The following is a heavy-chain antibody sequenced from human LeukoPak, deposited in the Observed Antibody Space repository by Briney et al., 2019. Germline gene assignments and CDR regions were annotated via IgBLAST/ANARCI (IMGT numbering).Heavy chain of an antibody. D-gene: IGHD4-17*01. J-gene: IGHJ4*02. CDR3: ASATATAGSLLGY. CDR1: GFIFSTYS. CDR2: ISSSSVTI. V-gene: IGHV3-48*02. Sequence: PGGSLRLSCAASGFIFSTYSMNWVRQAPGKGLQWVSYISSSSVTIYYADSVKGRFTISRDNAKNSLYLQMNSLRDEDTAVYYCASATATAGSLLGYWGQGALVTVSS.